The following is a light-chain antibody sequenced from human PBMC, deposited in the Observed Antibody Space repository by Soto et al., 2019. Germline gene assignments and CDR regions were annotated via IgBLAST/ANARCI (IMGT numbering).Light chain of an antibody. Sequence: DIQMTQSPSTLSASVGDRVTITCRASQSISSWLAWYQQRPGKAPKLLIYKASNLESGVPSRFSGSGSGTEFTLTISSLQPDDFATYYCQQYKSYPLTFGGGTKVEIK. CDR2: KAS. V-gene: IGKV1-5*03. CDR1: QSISSW. CDR3: QQYKSYPLT. J-gene: IGKJ4*01.